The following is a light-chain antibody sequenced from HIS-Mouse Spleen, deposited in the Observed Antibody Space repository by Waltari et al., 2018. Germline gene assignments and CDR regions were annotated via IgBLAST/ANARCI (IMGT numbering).Light chain of an antibody. CDR3: QVWDSSSDHWV. J-gene: IGLJ3*02. Sequence: SYVLTQPPSVSVAPGQTARITCGGNNIGSKSGHWYQQKPGQAPVLVVYDDSDRPSWIPERFSGSNSGNTATLTISRVEAGDEADYYCQVWDSSSDHWVFGGGTKLTVL. CDR1: NIGSKS. V-gene: IGLV3-21*02. CDR2: DDS.